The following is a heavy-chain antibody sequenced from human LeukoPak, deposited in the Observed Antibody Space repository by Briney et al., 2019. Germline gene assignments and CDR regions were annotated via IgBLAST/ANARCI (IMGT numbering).Heavy chain of an antibody. CDR1: GGSISSYY. CDR3: ARGREQLWSYYFDY. D-gene: IGHD5-18*01. Sequence: SETLSLTCTVSGGSISSYYWSWIRQPAGKGLEWIGRIYTSGSTNYNPSLKSRVTMSVDTSKNQFSLKLSSVTAADTAVYYCARGREQLWSYYFDYWGQGTLVTVSS. CDR2: IYTSGST. J-gene: IGHJ4*02. V-gene: IGHV4-4*07.